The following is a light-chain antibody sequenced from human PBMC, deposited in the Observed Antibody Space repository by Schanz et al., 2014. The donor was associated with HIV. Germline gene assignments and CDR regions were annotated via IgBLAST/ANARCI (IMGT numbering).Light chain of an antibody. V-gene: IGLV1-44*01. Sequence: QSVLTQPPSASGTPGQRVTISCSGSSSNIGSNTVNWYQQFPGTAPKLLIYGNTNRPSGVPDRFSGSKSGTSASLAISGLRSEDEADYYCATWDDSLNGNWVFGGGTKVTVL. CDR2: GNT. CDR3: ATWDDSLNGNWV. J-gene: IGLJ3*02. CDR1: SSNIGSNT.